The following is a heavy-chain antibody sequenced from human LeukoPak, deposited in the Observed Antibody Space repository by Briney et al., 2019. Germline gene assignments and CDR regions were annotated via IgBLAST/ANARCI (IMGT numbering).Heavy chain of an antibody. CDR2: INHSGSL. V-gene: IGHV4-34*01. Sequence: SETLSLTCAVSGGSFSGYYGSWIRQPPGKGLEWIGEINHSGSLNYNASLKSRVSISADTSKNQFSLKLTSVTASDTAVYYCARESGGTGHWGQGTLVTVSS. CDR1: GGSFSGYY. J-gene: IGHJ4*02. D-gene: IGHD3/OR15-3a*01. CDR3: ARESGGTGH.